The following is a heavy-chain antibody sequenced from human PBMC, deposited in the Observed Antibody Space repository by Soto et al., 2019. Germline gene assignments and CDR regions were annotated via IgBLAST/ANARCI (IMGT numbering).Heavy chain of an antibody. J-gene: IGHJ6*02. Sequence: QVQLVESGGGVVQPGRSLTLSCAASGFTFSNYGMHWVRQAPGKGLEWVAVILNDGSNRYHADYVKDRFTISRDNSKNTLYLQMNSLRAEDTAVYYCARDDEYSGNGMDVWGQGTTVTVS. CDR2: ILNDGSNR. V-gene: IGHV3-33*01. CDR3: ARDDEYSGNGMDV. D-gene: IGHD3-10*01. CDR1: GFTFSNYG.